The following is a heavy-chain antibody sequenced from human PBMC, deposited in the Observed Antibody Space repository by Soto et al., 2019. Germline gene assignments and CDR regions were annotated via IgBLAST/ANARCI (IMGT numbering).Heavy chain of an antibody. J-gene: IGHJ4*02. Sequence: GGSLRLSCAASGFTFSSYAMSWVRQAPGKGLEWVSAISGSGGSTYYADSVKGRFTISRDNSKNTLYLQMNSLRAEDTAVFYCAKAPLSIAARPRLDYWGQGTLVTVSS. V-gene: IGHV3-23*01. CDR2: ISGSGGST. CDR3: AKAPLSIAARPRLDY. D-gene: IGHD6-6*01. CDR1: GFTFSSYA.